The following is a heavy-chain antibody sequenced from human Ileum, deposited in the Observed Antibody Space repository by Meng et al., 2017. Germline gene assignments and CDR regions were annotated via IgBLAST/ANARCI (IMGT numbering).Heavy chain of an antibody. V-gene: IGHV1-69*01. CDR1: GGTFNTYA. J-gene: IGHJ4*02. CDR3: ARGAVVATTYYFDS. Sequence: QGRLLQSGAEVKKPGSSVKVSCKVSGGTFNTYAISWVRQAPGQGLEWMGGIIPIFDTPNYAQKFQDRVTITADASTSTTYMELNGLMSEDTALYYCARGAVVATTYYFDSWGQGTLVTVSS. D-gene: IGHD2-21*02. CDR2: IIPIFDTP.